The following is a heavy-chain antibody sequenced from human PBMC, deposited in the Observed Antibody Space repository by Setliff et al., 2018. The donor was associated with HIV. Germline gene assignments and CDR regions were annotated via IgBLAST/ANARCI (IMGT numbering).Heavy chain of an antibody. J-gene: IGHJ3*02. V-gene: IGHV3-23*01. Sequence: GGSLRLSCAASGFDFSSHAMSWVRQAPGKGLEWLSVISVHTINVYYADSVQARFTSSSANSKHSLYLQMSSLRDEDTAVYYCARDFRIIFSDVFDIWGRGTMVTVSS. CDR2: ISVHTINV. CDR1: GFDFSSHA. CDR3: ARDFRIIFSDVFDI. D-gene: IGHD2-15*01.